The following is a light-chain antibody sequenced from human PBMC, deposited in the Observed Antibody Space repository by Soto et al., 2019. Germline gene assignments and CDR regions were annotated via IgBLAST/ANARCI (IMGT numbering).Light chain of an antibody. CDR3: RQRSNWPIT. CDR1: QSVSSY. V-gene: IGKV3-11*01. J-gene: IGKJ5*01. CDR2: DAS. Sequence: EIVLTQSPVTLSLSPGERATLSCRASQSVSSYLAWYQQKPGQAPRLLIYDASNRATGIPARFSGSGSGTDFTLTISSLEPEDFAVYYCRQRSNWPITLGQGTRLEIK.